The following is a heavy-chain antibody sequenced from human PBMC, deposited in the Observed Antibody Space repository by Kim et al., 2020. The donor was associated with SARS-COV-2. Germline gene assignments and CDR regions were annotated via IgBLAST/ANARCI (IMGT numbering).Heavy chain of an antibody. Sequence: SETLSLTCAVYGGSFSGYYWSWIRQPPGKGLEWIGEINHSGSTNYNPSLKSRVTISVDTSKNQFSLKLSSVTAADTAVYYCARVYNWNRNYFDYWGQGTLVTVSS. V-gene: IGHV4-34*01. CDR1: GGSFSGYY. CDR3: ARVYNWNRNYFDY. J-gene: IGHJ4*02. D-gene: IGHD1-20*01. CDR2: INHSGST.